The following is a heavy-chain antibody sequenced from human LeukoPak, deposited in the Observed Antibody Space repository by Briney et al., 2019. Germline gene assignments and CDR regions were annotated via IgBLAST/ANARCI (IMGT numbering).Heavy chain of an antibody. CDR2: ISYSGDDT. J-gene: IGHJ4*02. Sequence: GGSLRLSCAASGFTFSNYAMSWVRQAPGKGLEWVSSISYSGDDTYYADSVKGRFTISRDDSKNTLYLQMNSLGPEDTAVYYCARPVKPYSSGFYQPLFDYWGQGTLVTVSS. D-gene: IGHD6-19*01. CDR3: ARPVKPYSSGFYQPLFDY. V-gene: IGHV3-23*01. CDR1: GFTFSNYA.